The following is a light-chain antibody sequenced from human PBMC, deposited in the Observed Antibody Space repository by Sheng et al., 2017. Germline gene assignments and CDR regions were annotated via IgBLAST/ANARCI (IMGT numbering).Light chain of an antibody. CDR3: QQYDDNPFT. V-gene: IGKV1-33*01. Sequence: DIQLTQSPSSLSASVGDKVTITCQASHDIKTXLNWYQQRPGKAPKLLIYVASKLEAGVPSRFSGSASGTDFTLTISNLQPEDIATYYCQQYDDNPFTFGQGTK. J-gene: IGKJ2*01. CDR2: VAS. CDR1: HDIKTX.